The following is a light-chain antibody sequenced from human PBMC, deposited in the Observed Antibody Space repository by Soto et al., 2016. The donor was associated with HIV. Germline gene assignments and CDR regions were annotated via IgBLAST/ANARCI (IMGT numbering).Light chain of an antibody. CDR1: ALPNQY. J-gene: IGLJ2*01. Sequence: SYELTQPPSVSVSPGQTARITCSGDALPNQYVCWCQQKPGQSPVLVIYQDSKRPSGIPERFSGSNSGNTATLTISGTQAMDEADYYCQAWDNSTGVFGGGTKVTVL. CDR3: QAWDNSTGV. CDR2: QDS. V-gene: IGLV3-1*01.